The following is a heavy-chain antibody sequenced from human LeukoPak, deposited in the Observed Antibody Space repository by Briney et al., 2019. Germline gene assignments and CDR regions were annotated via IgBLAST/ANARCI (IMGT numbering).Heavy chain of an antibody. V-gene: IGHV3-7*01. CDR3: ARTGGWYLPYYFDY. D-gene: IGHD6-19*01. J-gene: IGHJ4*02. CDR2: IKQDGSEK. CDR1: GFTFSSYW. Sequence: GGSLRLSCAASGFTFSSYWMSWVRQAPGKGLEWVANIKQDGSEKYYVDSVKGRFTISRDNAKNPLYLQMNSLRAEDTAVYYCARTGGWYLPYYFDYWGQGTLVTVSS.